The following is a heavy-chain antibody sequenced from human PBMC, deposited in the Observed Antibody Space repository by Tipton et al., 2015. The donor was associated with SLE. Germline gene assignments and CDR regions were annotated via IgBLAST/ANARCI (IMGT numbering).Heavy chain of an antibody. CDR3: ARGLYGDEPGY. V-gene: IGHV4-34*01. CDR1: GGAFSGYY. Sequence: TLSLTCAVYGGAFSGYYCRWIRQPPGEGVGGVGEINHSGRTNYNPSLKSRVTISVDTSKNQFSLKLTSLTAADTAVYYCARGLYGDEPGYWGQGTLVTVSS. D-gene: IGHD4-17*01. J-gene: IGHJ4*02. CDR2: INHSGRT.